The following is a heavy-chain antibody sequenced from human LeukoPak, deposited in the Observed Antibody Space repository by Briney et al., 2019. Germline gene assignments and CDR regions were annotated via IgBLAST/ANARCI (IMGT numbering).Heavy chain of an antibody. CDR2: IDPSDSYT. Sequence: PGGSLKISCKASGYSFISSWITWVRQMPGKGLEWMGRIDPSDSYTDYSPSFQGHVTISVDKSINTAYLQWSSLKASDTAMYYCARVSFSNWFDPWGQGTLVTVSS. CDR3: ARVSFSNWFDP. V-gene: IGHV5-10-1*01. J-gene: IGHJ5*02. CDR1: GYSFISSW.